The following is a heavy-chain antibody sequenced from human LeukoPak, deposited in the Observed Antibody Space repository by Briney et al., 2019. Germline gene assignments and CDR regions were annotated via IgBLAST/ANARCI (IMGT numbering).Heavy chain of an antibody. V-gene: IGHV3-48*01. Sequence: PGGSLRHSCAASGFTFSSYSMNWVRQTPGKGLEWISYISPVKNTIYYADSVKGRFTISRDNAKNSLDLQMNSLRAEDAAVYYCARESDRHHDLWSGYLALDYWGQGTLVTVSS. D-gene: IGHD3-3*01. CDR1: GFTFSSYS. CDR3: ARESDRHHDLWSGYLALDY. J-gene: IGHJ4*02. CDR2: ISPVKNTI.